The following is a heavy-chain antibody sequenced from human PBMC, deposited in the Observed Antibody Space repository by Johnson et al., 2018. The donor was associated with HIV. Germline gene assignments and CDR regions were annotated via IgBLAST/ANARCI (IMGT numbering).Heavy chain of an antibody. J-gene: IGHJ3*02. D-gene: IGHD5-12*01. CDR2: ISYDGSNK. CDR1: GFTFSSYA. V-gene: IGHV3-30-3*01. CDR3: ARRGRVGIVAKSRGAFDI. Sequence: QVQLVESGGGLIQPGGSLRLSCAASGFTFSSYAMHWVRQAPGKGLEWVAVISYDGSNKYYADSVKGRFTISRDNSKNTLYLPMNSLRAKDTAVYYCARRGRVGIVAKSRGAFDIWGQGTMVTVSS.